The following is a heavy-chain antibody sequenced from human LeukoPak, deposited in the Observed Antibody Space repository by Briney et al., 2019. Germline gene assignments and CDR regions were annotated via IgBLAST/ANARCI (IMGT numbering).Heavy chain of an antibody. J-gene: IGHJ4*02. CDR1: GFTFSSYW. CDR2: IKEDGSER. CDR3: ARDSDKGGSAGMIGASDY. V-gene: IGHV3-7*01. Sequence: GGSLRLSCAASGFTFSSYWMSWVRRAPGKGLEWVANIKEDGSERHYVDSIKGRFTISRDNAKNSLFLQMSSLRDEDTAVYFCARDSDKGGSAGMIGASDYWGQGTLVTVSS. D-gene: IGHD1-26*01.